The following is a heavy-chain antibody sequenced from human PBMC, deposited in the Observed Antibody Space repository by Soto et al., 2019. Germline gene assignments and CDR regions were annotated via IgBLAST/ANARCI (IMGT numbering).Heavy chain of an antibody. Sequence: PGGSLRLSFAASGFTFSSYAMSWLRQAPGKGLGWVSAISGSGGSTYYADSVKGRFTISRDNSKNTLYLQMNSLRAEDTAVYYCAKAYDFCSGYPGLAGYGMDVWGQGTTVTVSS. CDR2: ISGSGGST. J-gene: IGHJ6*02. D-gene: IGHD3-3*01. CDR3: AKAYDFCSGYPGLAGYGMDV. V-gene: IGHV3-23*01. CDR1: GFTFSSYA.